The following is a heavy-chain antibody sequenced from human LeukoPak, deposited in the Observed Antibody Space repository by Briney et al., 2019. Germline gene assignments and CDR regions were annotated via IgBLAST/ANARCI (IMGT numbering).Heavy chain of an antibody. CDR2: IYSDGST. J-gene: IGHJ4*02. V-gene: IGHV3-66*01. CDR3: ARGETELLDFDY. CDR1: GFTVSDNY. D-gene: IGHD2-15*01. Sequence: GGSLRLSCAASGFTVSDNYMSWVRQAPGKGLEWVSVIYSDGSTYYADSVKGRFTISRDNSKNTVYLQMNSLRAEDTAVYYCARGETELLDFDYWGQGTLVTVSS.